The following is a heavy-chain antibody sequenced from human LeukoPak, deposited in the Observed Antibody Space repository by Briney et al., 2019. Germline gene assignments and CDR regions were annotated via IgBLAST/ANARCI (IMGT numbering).Heavy chain of an antibody. Sequence: SETLSLTCTVSGGSISSYYRSWIRQPPGKGLEWIGYIYYSGSTNYNPSLKSRVTISVDTSKNQFSLKLSSVTAADTAVYYCARAAYYGSGRRPPRLDAFDIWGQGTMVTVSS. J-gene: IGHJ3*02. CDR3: ARAAYYGSGRRPPRLDAFDI. CDR2: IYYSGST. CDR1: GGSISSYY. D-gene: IGHD3-10*01. V-gene: IGHV4-59*01.